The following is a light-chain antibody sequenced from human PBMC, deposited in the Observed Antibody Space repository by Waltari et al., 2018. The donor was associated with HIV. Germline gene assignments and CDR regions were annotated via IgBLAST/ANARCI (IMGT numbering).Light chain of an antibody. Sequence: SALTQPASVSGSLGQSLTISCTGTSSDIGSYNLVSWYQQYPGKAPKVLIYDVNKWPSWVYRRASSFKDATTASLTISGLQAEDEADYYCCSYAGSPTFGIVGGGTKVTVL. CDR1: SSDIGSYNL. J-gene: IGLJ2*01. V-gene: IGLV2-23*02. CDR3: CSYAGSPTFGI. CDR2: DVN.